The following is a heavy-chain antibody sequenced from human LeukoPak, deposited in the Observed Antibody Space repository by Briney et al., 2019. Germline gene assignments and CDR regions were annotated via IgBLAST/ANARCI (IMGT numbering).Heavy chain of an antibody. V-gene: IGHV3-23*01. D-gene: IGHD3-16*01. CDR2: ISGSGGST. CDR1: GFTFSRYA. J-gene: IGHJ4*02. CDR3: AKDPFGGVSITFDY. Sequence: GGSLRLSCVASGFTFSRYAMSWVRQAPGKGLEWVSSISGSGGSTYYADSVKGRFTISRDNSKNTLYLQMNSLRAEDTAVYYCAKDPFGGVSITFDYWGQGSLVTVSS.